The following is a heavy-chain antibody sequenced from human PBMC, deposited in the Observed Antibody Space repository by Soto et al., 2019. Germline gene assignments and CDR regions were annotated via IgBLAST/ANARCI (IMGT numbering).Heavy chain of an antibody. CDR3: ARDIGPMKAYTNSRPGP. Sequence: QVQLVESGGGVVQPGRSLRLSCAASGFTFSNYAMHWVRQAPGKGLDWVALISYDGSNKYYADSVKGRFTTSRDNSENTLYLQMNSLRAEDTAVYYCARDIGPMKAYTNSRPGPWGQGTVVTVSS. CDR1: GFTFSNYA. D-gene: IGHD2-2*02. CDR2: ISYDGSNK. V-gene: IGHV3-30-3*01. J-gene: IGHJ5*02.